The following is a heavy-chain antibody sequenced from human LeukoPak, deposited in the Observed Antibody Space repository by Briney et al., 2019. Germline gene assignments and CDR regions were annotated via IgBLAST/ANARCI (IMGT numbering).Heavy chain of an antibody. CDR3: VRDRNWAFES. J-gene: IGHJ4*02. Sequence: GGSLRLSCSASGFPFSSYSMNWVRQAPGTGLEWLSYITSGGDTTQYADSVKGRFSISRDNGKNSLSLLMSSLRVEDTAIYYCVRDRNWAFESWGQGILVTVSS. CDR2: ITSGGDTT. D-gene: IGHD1-14*01. CDR1: GFPFSSYS. V-gene: IGHV3-48*01.